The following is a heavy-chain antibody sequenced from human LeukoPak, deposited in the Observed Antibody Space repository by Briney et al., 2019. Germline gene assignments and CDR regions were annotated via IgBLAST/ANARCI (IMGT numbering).Heavy chain of an antibody. J-gene: IGHJ4*02. Sequence: PGGSLRLSCAASGFTFHGSWMNWVRQAPGKGLEWVANIKPDGSEYYYVDSVKGRFTISRDNAQNSLYLQMSSLRADDTAVYYCARDVSRSFDYWGQGTLVTVSS. CDR2: IKPDGSEY. V-gene: IGHV3-7*01. CDR1: GFTFHGSW. CDR3: ARDVSRSFDY.